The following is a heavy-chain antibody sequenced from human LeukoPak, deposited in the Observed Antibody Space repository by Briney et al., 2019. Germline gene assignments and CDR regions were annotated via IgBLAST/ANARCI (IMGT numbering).Heavy chain of an antibody. D-gene: IGHD3-10*01. CDR3: ARATRGVRGVDLYYFDY. CDR1: GYTFTSYG. V-gene: IGHV1-18*01. J-gene: IGHJ4*02. Sequence: ASVKVSCKASGYTFTSYGISWVRQAPGQGLEWMGWISAYNGNTNYAQKLQGRVTMTTDTSTSTAYMELRSLRSDDTAVYYCARATRGVRGVDLYYFDYWGQETLVTVSS. CDR2: ISAYNGNT.